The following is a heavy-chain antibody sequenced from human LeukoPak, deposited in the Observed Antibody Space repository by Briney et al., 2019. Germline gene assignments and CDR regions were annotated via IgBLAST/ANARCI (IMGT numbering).Heavy chain of an antibody. CDR3: ARNLLQLWQPNMDV. CDR1: GGSISSYY. CDR2: IYTSGST. V-gene: IGHV4-4*07. Sequence: SETLSLTCTVSGGSISSYYWSWIRQPAGKGLEWIGRIYTSGSTNYNPSLKSRVTISVDKSKNQFSLKLSSVTAADTAVYYCARNLLQLWQPNMDVWGKGTTVTVSS. J-gene: IGHJ6*03. D-gene: IGHD5-18*01.